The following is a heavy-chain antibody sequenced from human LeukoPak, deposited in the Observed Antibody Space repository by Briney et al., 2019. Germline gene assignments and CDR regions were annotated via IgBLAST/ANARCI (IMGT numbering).Heavy chain of an antibody. CDR3: ARSKWELLDY. Sequence: PSGTLSLTCTVSGGCVSSGGYYWSWIRQTPGKGLEWIGYIYYSGSTNYNPSLKSRVTISVDASKNQFSLKLSSVTAADTAVYYCARSKWELLDYWGQGTLVTVSS. CDR1: GGCVSSGGYY. CDR2: IYYSGST. J-gene: IGHJ4*02. V-gene: IGHV4-61*08. D-gene: IGHD1-26*01.